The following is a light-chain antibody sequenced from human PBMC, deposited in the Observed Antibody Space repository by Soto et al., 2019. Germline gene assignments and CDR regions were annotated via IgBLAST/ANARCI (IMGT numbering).Light chain of an antibody. CDR2: GAS. CDR3: QRYNILPFT. CDR1: QSISSN. Sequence: EIVMTQSPATLSVSPGERATLSCRASQSISSNLAWYQQKPGQAPRLLIYGASTRATGIPATFSGSGSGTEFTLTISSLQCEDFAVYCCQRYNILPFTFGPGNKVDIK. V-gene: IGKV3-15*01. J-gene: IGKJ3*01.